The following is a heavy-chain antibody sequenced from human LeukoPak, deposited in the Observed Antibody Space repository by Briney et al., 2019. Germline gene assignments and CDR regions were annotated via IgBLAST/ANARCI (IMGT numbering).Heavy chain of an antibody. D-gene: IGHD6-19*01. J-gene: IGHJ3*02. CDR3: ARASAVSGDAFDT. Sequence: GASVKVSCKASGGTFSSYAISWVRQAPGQGLEWMGWINPQRGDTKYAQKFQGRVTMTRDTSLTTAYMELKHLRSDDTAVYYCARASAVSGDAFDTWGQGAMVSVSS. CDR2: INPQRGDT. CDR1: GGTFSSYA. V-gene: IGHV1-2*02.